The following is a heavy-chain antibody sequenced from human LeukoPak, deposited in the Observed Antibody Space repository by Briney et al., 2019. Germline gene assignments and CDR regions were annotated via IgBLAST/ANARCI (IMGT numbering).Heavy chain of an antibody. V-gene: IGHV3-23*01. Sequence: GGSLRLSCAASGFTFSSYAMSWVRQAPGKGLEWVSAISGSGGSTYYADSVKGRFTISRDNSKNTLYLQMNSLRAEGTAVYYCAKDLHSGYGYDYWGQGTLVTVSS. CDR3: AKDLHSGYGYDY. CDR2: ISGSGGST. J-gene: IGHJ4*02. CDR1: GFTFSSYA. D-gene: IGHD5-12*01.